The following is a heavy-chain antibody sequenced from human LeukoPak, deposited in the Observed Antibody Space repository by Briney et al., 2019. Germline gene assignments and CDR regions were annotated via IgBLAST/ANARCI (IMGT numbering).Heavy chain of an antibody. Sequence: PSETLSLTCTVSGGSISSSSYYWGWIRQPPGKGLEWIGSIYYSGSTYYNPSLKSRVTISVDTSKNQFSLKLSSVTAADTAVYYCARAHPLLAGGMVDYWGQGTLVTVSS. D-gene: IGHD6-19*01. CDR1: GGSISSSSYY. CDR3: ARAHPLLAGGMVDY. CDR2: IYYSGST. J-gene: IGHJ4*02. V-gene: IGHV4-39*07.